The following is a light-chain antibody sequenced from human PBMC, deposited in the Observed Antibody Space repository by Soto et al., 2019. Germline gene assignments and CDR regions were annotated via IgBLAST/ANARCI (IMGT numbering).Light chain of an antibody. CDR2: DDT. Sequence: QSVLTQPASVSGSPGQSITISCTGTVGLVSWYQQHPGKVPKLIIYDDTKRPSGVSSRFSGSKSGNTASLTISGLQTEDEADYYRCSYVGGRTYVFGTGTKVT. V-gene: IGLV2-23*01. CDR3: CSYVGGRTYV. CDR1: VGL. J-gene: IGLJ1*01.